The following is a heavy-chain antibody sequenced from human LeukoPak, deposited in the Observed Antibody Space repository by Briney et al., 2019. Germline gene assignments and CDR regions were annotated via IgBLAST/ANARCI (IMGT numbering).Heavy chain of an antibody. CDR2: VSGGGGSI. V-gene: IGHV3-23*01. D-gene: IGHD4-11*01. CDR3: SKTSIAGPTEIDY. J-gene: IGHJ4*02. CDR1: GFTFSNYA. Sequence: GGSLRLSCAASGFTFSNYAMSWVRQAPGKGLEWVSAVSGGGGSIYYADSVKGRFTISRDNSKNTLYLQMNSLRAEDTAVYYCSKTSIAGPTEIDYWGQGTLVTVSS.